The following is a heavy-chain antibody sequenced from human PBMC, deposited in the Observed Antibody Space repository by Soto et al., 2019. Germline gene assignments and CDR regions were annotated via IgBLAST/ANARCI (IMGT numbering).Heavy chain of an antibody. J-gene: IGHJ4*02. CDR1: GGTFSSYA. Sequence: QVQLVQSGAEVKKPGSSVKVSCKASGGTFSSYAISWVRQAPGQGLEWMGGNIPIFGTANYAQKFQGRVTITADESTRTAYMELSSLRSEDTAVYYCARDHAQIAVAGTWADWGQGTLVTVSS. D-gene: IGHD6-19*01. CDR3: ARDHAQIAVAGTWAD. V-gene: IGHV1-69*12. CDR2: NIPIFGTA.